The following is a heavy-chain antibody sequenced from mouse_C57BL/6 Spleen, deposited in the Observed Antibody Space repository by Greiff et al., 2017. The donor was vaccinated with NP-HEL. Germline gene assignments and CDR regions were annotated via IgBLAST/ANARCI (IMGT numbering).Heavy chain of an antibody. J-gene: IGHJ4*01. V-gene: IGHV1-82*01. Sequence: QVQLQQSGPELVKPGASVKISCKASGYAFSSSWMNWVKQRPGKGLEWIGRICPGDGDTNYNGKFKGKATLTADKSSSTAYMQLSSLTSEDSAVYFCANYYGTGMDYWGQGTSVTVSS. CDR3: ANYYGTGMDY. D-gene: IGHD1-1*01. CDR1: GYAFSSSW. CDR2: ICPGDGDT.